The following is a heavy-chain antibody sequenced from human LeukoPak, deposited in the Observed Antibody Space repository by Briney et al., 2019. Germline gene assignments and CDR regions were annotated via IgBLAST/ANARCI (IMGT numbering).Heavy chain of an antibody. CDR2: INPSAVGT. CDR3: ARGGDILGATVYYYMDA. CDR1: GYTFTSHY. D-gene: IGHD1-26*01. J-gene: IGHJ6*03. Sequence: ASVKVSCKASGYTFTSHYMHWVRQAPGQGLEWMGIINPSAVGTTYAQKFQGRVTMTRDMSTSTVYMELSSLRSEDTAVYYCARGGDILGATVYYYMDAWGKGTTVTVSS. V-gene: IGHV1-46*01.